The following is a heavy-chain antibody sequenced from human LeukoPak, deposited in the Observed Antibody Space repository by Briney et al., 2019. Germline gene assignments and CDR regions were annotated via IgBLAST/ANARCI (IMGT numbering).Heavy chain of an antibody. Sequence: PSGTLSLTCAVSGASISSNNWWTWVRQAPGKGLEWIGEIYHYGTTNYNPSLKGRVTLSVDKSKNQFSLNLNSVTAADTAVYYCARGPSVAAHLDYWGQGTLVTVSS. D-gene: IGHD5-12*01. V-gene: IGHV4-4*02. CDR1: GASISSNNW. CDR3: ARGPSVAAHLDY. J-gene: IGHJ4*02. CDR2: IYHYGTT.